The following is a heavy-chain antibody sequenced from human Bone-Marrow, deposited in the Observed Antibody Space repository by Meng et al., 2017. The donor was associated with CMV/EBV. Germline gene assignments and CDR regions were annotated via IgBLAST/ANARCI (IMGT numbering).Heavy chain of an antibody. Sequence: GGSLRLSCTASRFTFSDYWMHWVRQAPGKGLVWVARINGDGRRSNYADSVKGRFTISRDNAKSTLYLQMNSLRDEDTAVYYCARPPTVTSGFMDVWGQGTMVTVSS. CDR2: INGDGRRS. CDR3: ARPPTVTSGFMDV. V-gene: IGHV3-74*01. J-gene: IGHJ6*02. CDR1: RFTFSDYW. D-gene: IGHD4-11*01.